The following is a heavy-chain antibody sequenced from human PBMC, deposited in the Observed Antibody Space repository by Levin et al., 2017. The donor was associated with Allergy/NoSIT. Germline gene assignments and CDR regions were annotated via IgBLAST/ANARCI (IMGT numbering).Heavy chain of an antibody. V-gene: IGHV4-39*01. J-gene: IGHJ4*02. D-gene: IGHD3-10*01. Sequence: SETLSLTCTVSGGSFITSSYFWAWIRQPPGTGLEWLGSIYYSGTTYYNPSIKSRLTISIDTSTNLFSLKMRSVTAADTAVYYCARHTALLWFEELVFDSWGQGNLVAVSS. CDR3: ARHTALLWFEELVFDS. CDR1: GGSFITSSYF. CDR2: IYYSGTT.